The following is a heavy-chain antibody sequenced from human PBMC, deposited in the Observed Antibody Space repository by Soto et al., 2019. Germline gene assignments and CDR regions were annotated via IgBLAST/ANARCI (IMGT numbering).Heavy chain of an antibody. CDR3: ARREYSYSCGSFDY. V-gene: IGHV5-10-1*01. CDR2: IDPRDSET. Sequence: AGESLKISCEGSGYNFTNFWIHWVRQLPGKGLEWMGRIDPRDSETNYSPSFQGHVTISTAKSVTTAYLQWSSLKASDTALYYCARREYSYSCGSFDYWGHGTLVTVSS. J-gene: IGHJ4*01. CDR1: GYNFTNFW. D-gene: IGHD3-22*01.